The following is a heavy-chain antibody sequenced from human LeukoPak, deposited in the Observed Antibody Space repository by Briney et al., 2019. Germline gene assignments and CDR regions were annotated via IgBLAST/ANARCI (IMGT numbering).Heavy chain of an antibody. CDR1: GAPISTYY. Sequence: SETLSLTCTVSGAPISTYYWDWIRQAPGKGLEWIGCISYSGTTYYNPSLKSRVTISLDTSKNHFSLKLTSVTAADTAVYFCTKGYYEPFDYWGQGMMVTVSS. J-gene: IGHJ4*02. V-gene: IGHV4-59*01. CDR2: ISYSGTT. D-gene: IGHD3-22*01. CDR3: TKGYYEPFDY.